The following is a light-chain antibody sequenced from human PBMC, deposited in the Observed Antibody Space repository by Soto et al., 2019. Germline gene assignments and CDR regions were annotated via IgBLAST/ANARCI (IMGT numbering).Light chain of an antibody. CDR3: LQHNSYLGT. J-gene: IGKJ1*01. CDR2: AAS. CDR1: QGIRNY. V-gene: IGKV1-17*01. Sequence: IQMTQSPSSLHASVGDRVTITCRASQGIRNYLGSYPQKTGKXXKXXIYAASSLQSGVPSRFSGILSGTEGTLTISSLQPEDCETYYGLQHNSYLGTFGQGTKVDNK.